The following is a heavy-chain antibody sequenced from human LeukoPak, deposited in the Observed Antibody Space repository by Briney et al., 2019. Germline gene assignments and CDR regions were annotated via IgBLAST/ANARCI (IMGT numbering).Heavy chain of an antibody. Sequence: GGSLILSCAASGFTFSSYAMHWVRQAPGKGLEWVAVISYDGSNKYYADSVKGRFTISRDNSKNTLYLQMNSLRAEDTAVYYCARGNKGSGSYTANFDYWGQGTLVTVSS. J-gene: IGHJ4*02. D-gene: IGHD3-10*01. CDR1: GFTFSSYA. V-gene: IGHV3-30-3*01. CDR3: ARGNKGSGSYTANFDY. CDR2: ISYDGSNK.